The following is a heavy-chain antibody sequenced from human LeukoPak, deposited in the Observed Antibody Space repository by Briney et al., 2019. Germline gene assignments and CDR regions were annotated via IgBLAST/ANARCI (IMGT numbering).Heavy chain of an antibody. J-gene: IGHJ4*02. D-gene: IGHD3-16*01. Sequence: SETLSLTCSVSGGSITSSSYYWGWIRQPPGKGLEWIGSIYYSGTTYYNPSLKSRVTISVDTSKNQFSLKLTSVTAADTAVYYCATYGRARGFVSWGDFWGWGQVVLVS. V-gene: IGHV4-39*07. CDR3: ATYGRARGFVSWGDF. CDR1: GGSITSSSYY. CDR2: IYYSGTT.